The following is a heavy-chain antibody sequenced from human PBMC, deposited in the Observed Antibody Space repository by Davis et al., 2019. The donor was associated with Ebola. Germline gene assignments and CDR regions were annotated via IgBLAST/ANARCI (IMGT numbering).Heavy chain of an antibody. J-gene: IGHJ4*02. CDR1: GYTFTSYG. D-gene: IGHD2-15*01. CDR3: ARAGDIVVVVAAFDFDY. Sequence: ASVTVSCKASGYTFTSYGISGVRQAPGQGLEWMGWISAYNGNTNYAQKLQGRVTMTTDTSTSTAYMELRSLRSDDTAVYYCARAGDIVVVVAAFDFDYWGQGTLVTVSS. CDR2: ISAYNGNT. V-gene: IGHV1-18*01.